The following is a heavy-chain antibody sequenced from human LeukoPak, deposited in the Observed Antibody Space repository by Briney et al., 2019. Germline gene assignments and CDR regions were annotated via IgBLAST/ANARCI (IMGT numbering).Heavy chain of an antibody. CDR1: DDSITMYY. V-gene: IGHV4-59*01. CDR3: ARAAGGTYYDFWSGYYTPRGGYYYYMDV. J-gene: IGHJ6*03. CDR2: IYYSGST. Sequence: SETLSLTCTVSDDSITMYYWSWIRQPPGKGLEWIGYIYYSGSTNYNPSLKSRVTISVDTSKNQFSLKLSSVTAADTAVYYCARAAGGTYYDFWSGYYTPRGGYYYYMDVWGKGTTVTVSS. D-gene: IGHD3-3*01.